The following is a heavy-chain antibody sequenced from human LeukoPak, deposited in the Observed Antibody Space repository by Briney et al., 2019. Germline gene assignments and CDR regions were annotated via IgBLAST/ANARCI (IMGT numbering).Heavy chain of an antibody. CDR1: GGSISSGDYY. CDR2: IYYSGST. V-gene: IGHV4-30-4*01. D-gene: IGHD3-10*01. Sequence: SQTLSLTCTVPGGSISSGDYYWSWIRQPPGEGLEGMGYIYYSGSTYYNPSLKSRVTISVDTSKNQSSLKLSSVTAADTAVYYCASEGFGAVLRFDPWGQGTLVTVSS. J-gene: IGHJ5*02. CDR3: ASEGFGAVLRFDP.